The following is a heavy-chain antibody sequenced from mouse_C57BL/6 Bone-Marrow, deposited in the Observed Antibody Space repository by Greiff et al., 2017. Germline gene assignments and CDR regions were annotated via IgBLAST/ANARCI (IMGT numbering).Heavy chain of an antibody. V-gene: IGHV1-54*01. CDR1: GYAFTNYL. J-gene: IGHJ2*01. CDR3: ARSYYYGSSFDY. CDR2: INPGSGGT. D-gene: IGHD1-1*01. Sequence: QVQLQQSGAELVRPGTSVKVSCKASGYAFTNYLIEWVKQRPGQGLEWIGVINPGSGGTNYNEKFKGKATLTADKSSRTAYMQLSSLTSEDSAVYFCARSYYYGSSFDYWGQGTTRTVSS.